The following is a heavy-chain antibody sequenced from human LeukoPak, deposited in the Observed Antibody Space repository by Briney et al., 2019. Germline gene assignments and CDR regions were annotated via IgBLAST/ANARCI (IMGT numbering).Heavy chain of an antibody. J-gene: IGHJ5*02. D-gene: IGHD3-22*01. CDR2: TYYSGST. CDR3: ARHLSVGGYYSQPQYTWFDP. CDR1: GGAISSSTYY. V-gene: IGHV4-39*01. Sequence: PSETLSLTCTVSGGAISSSTYYWGWIRQPPGKGLEWIGSTYYSGSTYYSSSLKSRVTISVDTSKNRFSLKLSSVTAADTAVYYCARHLSVGGYYSQPQYTWFDPWGQGTLVTVSS.